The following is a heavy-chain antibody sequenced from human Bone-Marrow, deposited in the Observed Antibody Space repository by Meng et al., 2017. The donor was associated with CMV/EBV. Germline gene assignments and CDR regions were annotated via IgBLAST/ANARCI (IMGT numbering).Heavy chain of an antibody. Sequence: GESLKISCAASGFTVSSNYMSWVRQAPGKGLEWVSVIYSGGSTYYADSVKGRFTISRDNSKNTLYLQMNSLSAEDTAVYYCASVNYDFWSGPYYFDSWGQGTLVTVSS. D-gene: IGHD3-3*01. J-gene: IGHJ4*02. CDR1: GFTVSSNY. CDR2: IYSGGST. CDR3: ASVNYDFWSGPYYFDS. V-gene: IGHV3-66*02.